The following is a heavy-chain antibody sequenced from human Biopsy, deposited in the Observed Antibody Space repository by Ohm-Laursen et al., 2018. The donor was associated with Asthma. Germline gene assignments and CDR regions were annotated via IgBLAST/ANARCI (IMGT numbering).Heavy chain of an antibody. CDR1: GDPPPPPPP. V-gene: IGHV4-39*07. D-gene: IGHD3/OR15-3a*01. CDR2: IRPGEVN. CDR3: ATGPSWTGLEV. Sequence: SDTLSFTCIVSGDPPPPPPPPPPPPPPPPRKGLAWIGEIRPGEVNTFNPSLKGRLTISMDPSNNQLSLRLTSVTDADSAVYYCATGPSWTGLEVWGQGTTVTVSS. J-gene: IGHJ6*02.